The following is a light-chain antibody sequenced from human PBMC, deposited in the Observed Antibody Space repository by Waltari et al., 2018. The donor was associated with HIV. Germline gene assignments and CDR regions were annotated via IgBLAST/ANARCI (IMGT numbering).Light chain of an antibody. CDR3: QQYNSSPFT. CDR1: QSVDSSY. V-gene: IGKV3-20*01. Sequence: IVLTQSPGTLSLSPGERATLSCRASQSVDSSYLAWYQQKPGQAPRLLIYGASSRAIGIPDRFTGSGSGTDFTLSISRLDPEDFALYYCQQYNSSPFTFGGGTRVEIK. CDR2: GAS. J-gene: IGKJ4*01.